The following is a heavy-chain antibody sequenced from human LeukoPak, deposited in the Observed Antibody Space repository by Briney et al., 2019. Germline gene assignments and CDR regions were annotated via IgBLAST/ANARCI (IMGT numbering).Heavy chain of an antibody. D-gene: IGHD6-13*01. J-gene: IGHJ4*02. CDR2: ISYDGSNK. CDR1: GFTFSSYA. CDR3: AKDGQLGGSSWFTLYFDS. Sequence: GGSLRLSCAASGFTFSSYAMHWVRQAPGRGLEWVAVISYDGSNKYYADSVKGRFTISRDNSKNTLYLQMNSLRPEDTAVYYCAKDGQLGGSSWFTLYFDSWGQGTLVTVSS. V-gene: IGHV3-30-3*01.